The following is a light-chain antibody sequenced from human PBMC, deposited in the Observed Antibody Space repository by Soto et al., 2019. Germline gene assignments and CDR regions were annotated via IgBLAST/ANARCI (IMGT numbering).Light chain of an antibody. Sequence: DIKMTQSPSTLSASVGDRVTITCRASQSISSWLAWYQQKPGKAPKLLMFAASNLQIGVPSRFSGSGSGTEFILTINGLQPEDFATYYCQQTHTTPRLSFGGGTKVDIK. CDR3: QQTHTTPRLS. V-gene: IGKV1-39*01. J-gene: IGKJ4*01. CDR1: QSISSW. CDR2: AAS.